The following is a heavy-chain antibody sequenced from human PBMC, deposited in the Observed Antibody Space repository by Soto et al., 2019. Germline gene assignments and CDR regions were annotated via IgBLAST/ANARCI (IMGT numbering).Heavy chain of an antibody. CDR3: VHKPTVMVAATSTWFDH. D-gene: IGHD2-15*01. J-gene: IGHJ5*02. Sequence: QITLKESAPTLVKPTQTLTLTCAFSGFSLDTDGVGVGWIRQPPGKALEWLALIYWDGDQRYNPSLKNRLTITKDTSNNQVVLTMTNMDPVDTATYFCVHKPTVMVAATSTWFDHWGQGNLVTVSS. CDR1: GFSLDTDGVG. CDR2: IYWDGDQ. V-gene: IGHV2-5*02.